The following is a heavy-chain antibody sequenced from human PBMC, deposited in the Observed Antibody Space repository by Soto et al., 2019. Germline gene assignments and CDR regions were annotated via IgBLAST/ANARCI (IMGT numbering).Heavy chain of an antibody. V-gene: IGHV1-18*01. J-gene: IGHJ4*02. D-gene: IGHD1-26*01. CDR3: ARWVSKVGATDFDY. CDR1: GYTFTSYG. Sequence: ASVKVSCKASGYTFTSYGISWVRQAPGQGLEWMGWISAYNGNTNYAQKLQGRVTMTTDTSTSTAYMELRSLRSDDTAVYYCARWVSKVGATDFDYWGQGTLVTVSS. CDR2: ISAYNGNT.